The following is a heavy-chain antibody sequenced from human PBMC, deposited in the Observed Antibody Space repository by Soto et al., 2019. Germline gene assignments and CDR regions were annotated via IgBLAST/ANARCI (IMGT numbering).Heavy chain of an antibody. J-gene: IGHJ4*02. Sequence: GESLKISCKGSGYSFTSYWIGWVRQMPGKDLEWMGIIYPGDPDTRYSPSFQGQVTISADKSISTAYLQWSSLKASDTAMYYCARPDSMTTPYYFDYWGQGTLVTVSS. CDR3: ARPDSMTTPYYFDY. V-gene: IGHV5-51*01. CDR1: GYSFTSYW. CDR2: IYPGDPDT. D-gene: IGHD4-4*01.